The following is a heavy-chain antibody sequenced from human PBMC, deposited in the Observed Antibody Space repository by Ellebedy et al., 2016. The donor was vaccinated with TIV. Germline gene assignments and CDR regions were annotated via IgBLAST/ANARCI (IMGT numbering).Heavy chain of an antibody. CDR3: ARQNWGSTWYPLES. J-gene: IGHJ4*02. CDR1: GFNFGYYS. Sequence: PGGSLRLSCAASGFNFGYYSMNWVRQAPGKGLEWLSYINTRSDIIYYADSVKGRFTTSRDNAQSLLSLRLSSLRDEFTALYFCARQNWGSTWYPLESWGQGTLVTVSS. CDR2: INTRSDII. V-gene: IGHV3-48*02. D-gene: IGHD6-13*01.